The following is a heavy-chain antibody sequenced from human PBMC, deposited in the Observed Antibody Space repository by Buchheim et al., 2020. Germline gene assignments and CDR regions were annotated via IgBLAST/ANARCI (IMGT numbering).Heavy chain of an antibody. CDR2: ISSSSSTI. CDR1: GFTFSSYS. J-gene: IGHJ4*02. V-gene: IGHV3-48*02. CDR3: ARITNDFWSGYYIDY. Sequence: VQLVESGGGVVQPGRSLRLSCAASGFTFSSYSMNWVRQAPGKGLEWVSYISSSSSTIYYADSVKGRFTISRDNAKNSMYLQMNSLRDEDTAVYYCARITNDFWSGYYIDYWGQGTL. D-gene: IGHD3-3*01.